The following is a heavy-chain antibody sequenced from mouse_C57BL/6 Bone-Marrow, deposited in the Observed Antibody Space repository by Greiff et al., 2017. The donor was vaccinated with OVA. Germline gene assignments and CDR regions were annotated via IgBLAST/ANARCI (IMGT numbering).Heavy chain of an antibody. CDR3: ARVTTAMDY. CDR2: ISDGGSYT. J-gene: IGHJ4*01. Sequence: EVNVVESGGGLVKPGGYPKLSCAASGFTFSSYAMSWVRQTPEKRLEWVATISDGGSYTYYPDNVKGRFTISRDNAKNNLYLQMSHLKSEDTAMYYCARVTTAMDYWGQGTSVTVSS. D-gene: IGHD1-1*01. V-gene: IGHV5-4*03. CDR1: GFTFSSYA.